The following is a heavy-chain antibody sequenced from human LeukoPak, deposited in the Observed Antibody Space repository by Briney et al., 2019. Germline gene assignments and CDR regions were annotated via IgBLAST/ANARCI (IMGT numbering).Heavy chain of an antibody. CDR3: AKLAHNYDTKVDY. J-gene: IGHJ4*02. D-gene: IGHD3-22*01. CDR1: GFTFSSYA. Sequence: GGSLRLSCAASGFTFSSYAMSWVRQAPGKGLEWVSAISDSGGSTYYADSVKGRFTISRDNFKNTLYLQMSSLRAEDTAVYYCAKLAHNYDTKVDYWGQGTLVTVSS. V-gene: IGHV3-23*01. CDR2: ISDSGGST.